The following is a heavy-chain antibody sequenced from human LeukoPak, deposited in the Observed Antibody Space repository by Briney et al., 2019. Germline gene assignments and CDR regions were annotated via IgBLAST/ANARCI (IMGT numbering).Heavy chain of an antibody. Sequence: SETLSLTCTVSGGSISSYYWSWIRQPPGKGLEWIGYIYYSGSTNYNPSLKSRVTISVDTSKNQFSLKLSSVTAADTAVYYCARDRRRAGDCSSTSCTYYYYYGMDVWGQGTTVTVS. V-gene: IGHV4-59*01. D-gene: IGHD2-2*01. CDR3: ARDRRRAGDCSSTSCTYYYYYGMDV. CDR1: GGSISSYY. CDR2: IYYSGST. J-gene: IGHJ6*02.